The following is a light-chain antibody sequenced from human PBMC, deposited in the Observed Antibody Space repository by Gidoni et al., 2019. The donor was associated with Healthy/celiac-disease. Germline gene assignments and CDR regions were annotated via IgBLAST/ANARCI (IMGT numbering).Light chain of an antibody. J-gene: IGKJ4*01. V-gene: IGKV2-28*01. CDR2: LGS. CDR1: QSLLHSNGYNY. Sequence: DIVMTQPPLSLPVTPGEPASISCRSSQSLLHSNGYNYLDWYLQKPGQSPQLLIYLGSNRAAGVPDRFSGSRSGTDFTLKISRVEAEDVGVSYCMQALQTPLTFGGGTKVEIK. CDR3: MQALQTPLT.